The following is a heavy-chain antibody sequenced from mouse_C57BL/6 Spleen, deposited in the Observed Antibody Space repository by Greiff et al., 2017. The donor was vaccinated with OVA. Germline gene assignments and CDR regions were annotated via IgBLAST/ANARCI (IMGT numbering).Heavy chain of an antibody. J-gene: IGHJ4*01. CDR3: ARGGTGYYAMDY. Sequence: EVQLVESGPGLVKPSQSLSLTCSVTGYSITSGYYWTWIRQFPGNKLAWMGYISYDGSNNSNPSLKNRISITRDTSKKPFFLKLNSVTTEYKATYYCARGGTGYYAMDYWGQGTSVTVSS. V-gene: IGHV3-6*01. CDR2: ISYDGSN. CDR1: GYSITSGYY. D-gene: IGHD3-3*01.